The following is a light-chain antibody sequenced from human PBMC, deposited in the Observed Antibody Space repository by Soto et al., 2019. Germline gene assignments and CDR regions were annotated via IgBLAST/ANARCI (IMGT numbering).Light chain of an antibody. J-gene: IGKJ1*01. V-gene: IGKV1-5*01. Sequence: IQMTQSPSSLSASVGDRVTITCRASQSISSWLAWYQQKPGKAPKLLMYDASSLEGGVPSRFSGSGSGTEFTLTISSLQPDDFATYYCQHYNSYSEAFGQGTKVDIK. CDR2: DAS. CDR1: QSISSW. CDR3: QHYNSYSEA.